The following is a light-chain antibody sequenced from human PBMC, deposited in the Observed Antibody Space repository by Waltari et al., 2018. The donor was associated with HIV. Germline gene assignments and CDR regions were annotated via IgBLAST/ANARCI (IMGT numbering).Light chain of an antibody. CDR3: FLSYNGVWV. CDR1: SGPVTIDHY. CDR2: DTH. Sequence: QAVVTQEPSLTVSPGGTVTLTCGSTSGPVTIDHYPYWLPQKPGQAPRTLIFDTHVKCSLTPARFSSSLRGGRAALTLSDVQPEDEADYFCFLSYNGVWVFGGGTKLSVL. V-gene: IGLV7-46*01. J-gene: IGLJ2*01.